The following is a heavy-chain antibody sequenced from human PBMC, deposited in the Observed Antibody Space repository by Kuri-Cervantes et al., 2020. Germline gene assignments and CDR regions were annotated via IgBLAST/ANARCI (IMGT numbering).Heavy chain of an antibody. Sequence: GESLKISCAASGFTVSSNYMSWVRQAPGKGLEWVSVIYSCGSTYYADSVKGRFTISRDNSKNTLYLQMNSLRAEDTAVYYCARESRVDGDLDYWGQGTLVTVSS. J-gene: IGHJ4*02. CDR2: IYSCGST. CDR3: ARESRVDGDLDY. CDR1: GFTVSSNY. D-gene: IGHD4-17*01. V-gene: IGHV3-66*03.